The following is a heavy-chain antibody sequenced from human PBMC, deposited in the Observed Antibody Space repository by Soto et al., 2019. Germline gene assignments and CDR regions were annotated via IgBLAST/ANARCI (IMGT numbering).Heavy chain of an antibody. CDR2: IYPGDSDT. Sequence: GESLKISCKGSGYSFTSYWIGWVRQMPGKGLEWMGIIYPGDSDTRYSPSFQGQVTISADKSISTAYLQWSSLKASDTAMYYCAREGIAVAGTSDAFDIWGQGTMVTVSS. J-gene: IGHJ3*02. D-gene: IGHD6-19*01. CDR3: AREGIAVAGTSDAFDI. CDR1: GYSFTSYW. V-gene: IGHV5-51*01.